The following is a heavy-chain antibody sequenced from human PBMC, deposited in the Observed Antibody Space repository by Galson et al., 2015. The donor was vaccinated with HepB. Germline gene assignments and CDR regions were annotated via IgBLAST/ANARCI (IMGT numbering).Heavy chain of an antibody. CDR2: IYSGGTT. V-gene: IGHV3-53*05. CDR1: GFTVSSNY. Sequence: SLRLSCAASGFTVSSNYMSWVRQAPGKGLEWVSVIYSGGTTYYADSVKGRFTISRDNFKNTLYLQMNSLRAEDTAVYYCARDFDYYGSGSCYAYGMDVWGQGTTVTVSS. J-gene: IGHJ6*02. CDR3: ARDFDYYGSGSCYAYGMDV. D-gene: IGHD3-10*01.